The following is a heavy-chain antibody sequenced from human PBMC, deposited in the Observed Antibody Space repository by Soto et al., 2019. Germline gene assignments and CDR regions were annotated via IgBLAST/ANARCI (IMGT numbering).Heavy chain of an antibody. J-gene: IGHJ6*02. CDR2: INHSGST. V-gene: IGHV4-34*01. CDR1: GGSFSGYY. Sequence: SETLSLTCAVYGGSFSGYYWSWIRQPPGKGLEWIGEINHSGSTNYNPSLESRVTISVDTSKNQFSLKLSSVTAADTAVYYCARGRFRGLVVVPAAIGSMDVWGQGTTVTVSS. CDR3: ARGRFRGLVVVPAAIGSMDV. D-gene: IGHD2-2*01.